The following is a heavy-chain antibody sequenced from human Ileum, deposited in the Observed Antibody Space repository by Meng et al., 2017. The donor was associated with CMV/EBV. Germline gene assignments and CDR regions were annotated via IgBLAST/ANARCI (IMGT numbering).Heavy chain of an antibody. CDR1: GFTFSSYA. J-gene: IGHJ4*02. CDR3: AKGVSIFGVLPDY. CDR2: ISGIGDNT. D-gene: IGHD3-3*01. Sequence: GESLKISCAASGFTFSSYAMSWVRQAPGKGLEWVSDISGIGDNTYHADSVKGRFTISRDNSKNTLYLQMNSLRGEDTAVYYCAKGVSIFGVLPDYWGQGTRVPSPQ. V-gene: IGHV3-23*01.